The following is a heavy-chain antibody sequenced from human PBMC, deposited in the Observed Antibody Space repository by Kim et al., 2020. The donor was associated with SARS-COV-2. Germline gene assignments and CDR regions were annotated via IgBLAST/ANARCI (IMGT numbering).Heavy chain of an antibody. CDR2: IYPGDSDT. J-gene: IGHJ6*02. Sequence: GESLKISCKASGYSFTSYWIGWARQMPGKGLEWMGIIYPGDSDTRYSPSFQGQVTISADKSISTAYLQWSSLKASDTAMYYCARRRRYYDTSAAGGMDVWGQGTTVTVSS. CDR3: ARRRRYYDTSAAGGMDV. CDR1: GYSFTSYW. V-gene: IGHV5-51*01. D-gene: IGHD3-22*01.